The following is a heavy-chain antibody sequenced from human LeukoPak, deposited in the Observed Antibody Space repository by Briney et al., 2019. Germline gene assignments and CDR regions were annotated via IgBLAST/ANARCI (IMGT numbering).Heavy chain of an antibody. CDR3: ARDLERYSSSWYTEGY. J-gene: IGHJ4*02. CDR2: ISAYNGNT. D-gene: IGHD6-13*01. CDR1: GYTFTSYG. V-gene: IGHV1-18*01. Sequence: ASVKVSCKASGYTFTSYGISWVRQAPGQGLEWMGWISAYNGNTNYAQKLQGRVTMTTDTSTSTAYMELRSLRSDDTAVYYCARDLERYSSSWYTEGYWGQGTLVTVSS.